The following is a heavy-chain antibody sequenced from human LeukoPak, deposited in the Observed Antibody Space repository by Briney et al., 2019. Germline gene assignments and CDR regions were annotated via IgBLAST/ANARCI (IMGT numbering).Heavy chain of an antibody. J-gene: IGHJ4*02. V-gene: IGHV2-5*02. CDR2: IYWDDDK. CDR3: AHSRRTYYYDSSGFDY. D-gene: IGHD3-22*01. CDR1: GFSLSTSGVG. Sequence: SGPTLVKPTQTLTLTCTFSGFSLSTSGVGVGWIRQPPGKALEWLALIYWDDDKRYSPSLKSRLIITKDTSKNQVVLTMTNMDPVDTATYYCAHSRRTYYYDSSGFDYWGQGTLVTVSS.